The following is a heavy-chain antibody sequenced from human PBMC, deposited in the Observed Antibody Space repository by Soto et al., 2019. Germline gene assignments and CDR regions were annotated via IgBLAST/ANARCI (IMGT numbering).Heavy chain of an antibody. J-gene: IGHJ4*02. V-gene: IGHV3-49*04. CDR2: IRSKAYGGTT. Sequence: QPXESLQLSCTASGFTFGDYAMSWVRQAPGKGLEWVGFIRSKAYGGTTEYAASVKGRFTISRDDSKSIAYLQMNSLKTEDTAVYYCTRYCSGGSCYPDYWGQGTLVTVSS. CDR3: TRYCSGGSCYPDY. D-gene: IGHD2-15*01. CDR1: GFTFGDYA.